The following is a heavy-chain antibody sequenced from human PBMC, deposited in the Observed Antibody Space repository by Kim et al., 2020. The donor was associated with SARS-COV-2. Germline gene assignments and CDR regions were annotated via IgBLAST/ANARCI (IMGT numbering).Heavy chain of an antibody. CDR2: INPSGVFT. V-gene: IGHV1-46*01. Sequence: ASVKVSCKASGFTFTNYFMHWVRQAPGQGLEWMGTINPSGVFTLFTQKYQGRVIITKDTSTSTVYMEVSSQRSEDTAVYYCAREAALIAVPKKNFDYWGQGTLVTVSS. D-gene: IGHD6-19*01. CDR1: GFTFTNYF. CDR3: AREAALIAVPKKNFDY. J-gene: IGHJ4*02.